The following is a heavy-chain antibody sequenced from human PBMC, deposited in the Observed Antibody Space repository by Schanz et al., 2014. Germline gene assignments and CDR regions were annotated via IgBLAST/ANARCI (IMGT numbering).Heavy chain of an antibody. J-gene: IGHJ4*02. Sequence: EVQLVESGGGLVKPGGSLRLSCATSGFTLNNAWMNWVRQAPGKGLEYVSSISSKGDMTFYGNSVKGRFTISRDNSKNTLYLQLGSLSAEDTAVYFCARDNRYYLFDYWGQGALVTVSS. V-gene: IGHV3-64*01. CDR2: ISSKGDMT. CDR3: ARDNRYYLFDY. CDR1: GFTLNNAW. D-gene: IGHD3-16*02.